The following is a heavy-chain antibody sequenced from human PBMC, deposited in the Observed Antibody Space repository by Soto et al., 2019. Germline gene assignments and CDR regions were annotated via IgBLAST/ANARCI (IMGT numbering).Heavy chain of an antibody. CDR1: GFTFSRHT. Sequence: QVQLVEAGGGVVQPGRSLRLSCAASGFTFSRHTMHWVRQAPGKGLEWVAAISDDGSNTYYADSVKGRFTISRDNSKNPLYLQRNSLSSEDTAVQHCAREVYYDFWSGFNPHPYYLDDGGQGTLVTVSS. J-gene: IGHJ4*02. CDR3: AREVYYDFWSGFNPHPYYLDD. CDR2: ISDDGSNT. V-gene: IGHV3-30-3*01. D-gene: IGHD3-3*01.